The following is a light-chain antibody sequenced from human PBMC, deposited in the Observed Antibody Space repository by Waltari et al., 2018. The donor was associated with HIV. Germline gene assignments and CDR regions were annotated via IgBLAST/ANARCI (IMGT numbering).Light chain of an antibody. CDR3: CSYAGTYTYV. J-gene: IGLJ1*01. CDR2: EVS. CDR1: ARTLGYFDD. Sequence: QSALTQPRSVSVSPGPSVTISCTGTARTLGYFDDVSWYQQYPGTDPKVIIYEVSQRPSGVPDRFTASKSGITASLTISGLQDEDEADYYCCSYAGTYTYVFGSGTTVTVL. V-gene: IGLV2-11*01.